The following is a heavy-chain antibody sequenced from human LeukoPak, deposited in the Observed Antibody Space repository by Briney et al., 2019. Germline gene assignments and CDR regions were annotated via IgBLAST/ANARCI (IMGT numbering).Heavy chain of an antibody. J-gene: IGHJ4*02. V-gene: IGHV3-48*03. CDR3: ARDRTVVTATIVDY. Sequence: GGSLRLSCAASGLTFSSYEMNWVRQAPGKGLEWVSYISSSGSSIYYADSVKGRFTISRDNAKKSLYLQMHSLRAEDTAVYYCARDRTVVTATIVDYWGQGTLVTVSS. CDR1: GLTFSSYE. CDR2: ISSSGSSI. D-gene: IGHD2-21*02.